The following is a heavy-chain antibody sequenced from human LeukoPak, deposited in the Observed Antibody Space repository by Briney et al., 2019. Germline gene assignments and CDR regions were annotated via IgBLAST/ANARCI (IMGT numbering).Heavy chain of an antibody. CDR1: GGSISISSSNR. J-gene: IGHJ4*02. D-gene: IGHD3-10*01. CDR2: IFHSGST. CDR3: ATVSAFFYDSGSYYTFDY. Sequence: PSETLSLTCAVSGGSISISSSNRWSWVRQPPGKGLEWIGEIFHSGSTNYNPSLKSRVTTSVDKSKNQFSLKLSSVTAADTAVYYCATVSAFFYDSGSYYTFDYWGQGTLVTVSS. V-gene: IGHV4-4*02.